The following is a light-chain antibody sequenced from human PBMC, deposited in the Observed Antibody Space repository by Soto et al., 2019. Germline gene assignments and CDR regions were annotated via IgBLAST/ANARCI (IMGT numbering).Light chain of an antibody. CDR2: GAS. Sequence: EIVLTQSPGTLSLSPGERATLSCRASQSVSRTSLAWYQQKPGQAPRLLIHGASNRATGIPDSFSGSGSGTDFTLTISRLEPEDFAVYYCQQYGNSLSLTFGGGTKVEIK. CDR1: QSVSRTS. CDR3: QQYGNSLSLT. J-gene: IGKJ4*01. V-gene: IGKV3-20*01.